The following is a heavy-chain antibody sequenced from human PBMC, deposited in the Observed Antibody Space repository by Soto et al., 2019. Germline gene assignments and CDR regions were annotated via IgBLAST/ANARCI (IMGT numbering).Heavy chain of an antibody. V-gene: IGHV3-21*01. CDR1: GFTFSSYS. CDR3: ARVRPDSSGTTYYFDY. CDR2: ISSSSSYI. D-gene: IGHD3-22*01. J-gene: IGHJ4*02. Sequence: PGGSLRLSCAASGFTFSSYSMNWVRQAPGKGLEWVSSISSSSSYIYYADSVKGRFTISRDNAKNSLYLQMNSLRAEDTAVYYCARVRPDSSGTTYYFDYWGQGTLVTVPQ.